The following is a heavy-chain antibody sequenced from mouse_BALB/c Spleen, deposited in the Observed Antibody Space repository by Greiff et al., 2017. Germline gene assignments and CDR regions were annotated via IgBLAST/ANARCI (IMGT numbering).Heavy chain of an antibody. J-gene: IGHJ3*01. V-gene: IGHV14-3*02. Sequence: VQLQQSGAELVKPGASVKLSCTASGFTFNDTYMHWVKQRPEQGLEWIGRIDPANGNTKYDPKFQGKATITADTSSNTAYLQLSSLTSEDTAVYYCAREALLLRAWADGGQGTLVTVSA. CDR1: GFTFNDTY. CDR2: IDPANGNT. D-gene: IGHD1-1*01. CDR3: AREALLLRAWAD.